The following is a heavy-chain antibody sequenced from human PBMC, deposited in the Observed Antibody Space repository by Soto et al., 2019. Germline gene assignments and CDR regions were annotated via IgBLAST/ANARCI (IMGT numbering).Heavy chain of an antibody. CDR3: AKDGAYDSSGNFDY. Sequence: GGSLRLSCAASGFTFSSYAMSWVRQAPGKGLEWVSAISGSGGSTYYADSVKGRFTISRDNSKNTLHLQMNSLRAEDTAVYYCAKDGAYDSSGNFDYWGQGTLVTVSS. CDR1: GFTFSSYA. D-gene: IGHD3-22*01. CDR2: ISGSGGST. J-gene: IGHJ4*02. V-gene: IGHV3-23*01.